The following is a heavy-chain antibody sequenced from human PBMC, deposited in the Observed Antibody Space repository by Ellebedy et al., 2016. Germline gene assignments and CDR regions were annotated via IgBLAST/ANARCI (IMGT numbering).Heavy chain of an antibody. CDR2: IYYSGST. V-gene: IGHV4-59*12. J-gene: IGHJ4*02. CDR3: ARFYGSGSYPHTYFDY. Sequence: GSLRLXXTVSGGSISSYYWSWIRQPPGKGLEWIGYIYYSGSTNYNPSLKSRVTISVDTSKNQFSLKLSSVTAADTAVYYCARFYGSGSYPHTYFDYWGQGTLVTVSS. D-gene: IGHD3-10*01. CDR1: GGSISSYY.